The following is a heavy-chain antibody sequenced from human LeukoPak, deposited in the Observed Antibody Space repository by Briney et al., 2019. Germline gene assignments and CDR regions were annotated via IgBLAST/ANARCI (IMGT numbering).Heavy chain of an antibody. CDR2: ISAYNGNT. CDR1: GYTFTSYG. V-gene: IGHV1-18*01. CDR3: ARGIAGGYYETNAFDI. D-gene: IGHD1-26*01. J-gene: IGHJ3*02. Sequence: ASVKVSCKASGYTFTSYGISWVRQAPGQGLEWMGWISAYNGNTNYAQKLQGRVTMTTDTSTSTAYMELRSLRSDDTAVYYCARGIAGGYYETNAFDIWGQGTMVTVSS.